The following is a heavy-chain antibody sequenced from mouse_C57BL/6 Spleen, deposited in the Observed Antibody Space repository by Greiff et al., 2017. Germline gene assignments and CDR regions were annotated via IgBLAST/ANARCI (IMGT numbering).Heavy chain of an antibody. J-gene: IGHJ3*01. Sequence: VQLQQSGPGLVQPSQSLSITCTVSGFSLTSYGVHWVRQSPGKGLEWLGVIWRGGSTDYNAAFMSRLSLPKDNSTSQVFFKMKRLQADDTAIYYCAKNGAYYGNFAYWGQGTLVTVSA. CDR1: GFSLTSYG. V-gene: IGHV2-5*01. D-gene: IGHD2-10*01. CDR2: IWRGGST. CDR3: AKNGAYYGNFAY.